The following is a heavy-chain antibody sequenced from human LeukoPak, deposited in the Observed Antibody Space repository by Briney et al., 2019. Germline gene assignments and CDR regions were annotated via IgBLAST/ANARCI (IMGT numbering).Heavy chain of an antibody. J-gene: IGHJ4*02. CDR2: IGGSGDSI. D-gene: IGHD1-7*01. Sequence: GGSLRLSCAASGFTFSDYTMDWVRQAPGKGLEWVSPIGGSGDSIYYADSVKGRFTISRDNAKNSLDLQMSSLRAEDTAVYYCARDRNWNYDYWGQGTLVTVSS. V-gene: IGHV3-21*01. CDR3: ARDRNWNYDY. CDR1: GFTFSDYT.